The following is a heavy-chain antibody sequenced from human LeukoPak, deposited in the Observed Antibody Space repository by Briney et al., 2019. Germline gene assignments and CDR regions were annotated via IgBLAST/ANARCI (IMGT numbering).Heavy chain of an antibody. J-gene: IGHJ4*02. CDR1: GGSISSYF. Sequence: SETLSLTCSVSGGSISSYFWSWIRQPPGKELEWIGYIYVTGMTNYNPSLKSRATISTDTSKNQFSLKLTSVTAADTAVYYCARPHPLYGGGSFLFWGQGLLVTVSS. D-gene: IGHD3-16*01. CDR2: IYVTGMT. CDR3: ARPHPLYGGGSFLF. V-gene: IGHV4-59*12.